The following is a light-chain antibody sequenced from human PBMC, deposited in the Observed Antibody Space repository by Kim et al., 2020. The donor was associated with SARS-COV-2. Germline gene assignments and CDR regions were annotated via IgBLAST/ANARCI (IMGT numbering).Light chain of an antibody. CDR1: ESVSSD. CDR2: GAS. CDR3: QQYNNWPYT. Sequence: SVSPGERATLSCRASESVSSDLAWYQQKRGQAPRLHIYGASTRATGIPARFSGSGSGTVFALTISSLQSEDSAVYYCQQYNNWPYTFGQGTKLEI. V-gene: IGKV3-15*01. J-gene: IGKJ2*01.